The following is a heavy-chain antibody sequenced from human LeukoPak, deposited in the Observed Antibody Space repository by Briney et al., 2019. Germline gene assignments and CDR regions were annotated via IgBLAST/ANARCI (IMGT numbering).Heavy chain of an antibody. Sequence: PGGSLRLSCAASGFTFIRIAMTWVRQAPAKGLEWVSTIRSNGDTAYNADSVRGRFTISRDNSKNTLNLQMTSLRAEDTAVYYCARVSEDYSSGWYEEYFQYWGQGTLVIVSS. V-gene: IGHV3-23*01. CDR2: IRSNGDTA. CDR3: ARVSEDYSSGWYEEYFQY. CDR1: GFTFIRIA. D-gene: IGHD6-19*01. J-gene: IGHJ1*01.